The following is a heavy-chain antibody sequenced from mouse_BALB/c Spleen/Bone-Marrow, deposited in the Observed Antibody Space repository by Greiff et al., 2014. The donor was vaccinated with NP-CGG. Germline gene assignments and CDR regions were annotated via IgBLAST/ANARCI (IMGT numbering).Heavy chain of an antibody. J-gene: IGHJ3*01. Sequence: VQLKESGPELVKPGASVKMSCKASGYTFTSYVMHWVKQKPGQGLEWIGYINPYNDGTKYNEKFKGKATLTSDKSSSTAYMELSSLTSEDSAVYYCARRQFITTAAWFAYWGQGTLVTASA. D-gene: IGHD1-2*01. CDR3: ARRQFITTAAWFAY. V-gene: IGHV1-14*01. CDR2: INPYNDGT. CDR1: GYTFTSYV.